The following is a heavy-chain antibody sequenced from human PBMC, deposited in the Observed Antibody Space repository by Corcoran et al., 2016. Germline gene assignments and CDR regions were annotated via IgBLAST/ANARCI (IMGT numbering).Heavy chain of an antibody. CDR3: ARGGRNYGNYVGSFDY. D-gene: IGHD4-17*01. CDR1: GGSVSSNNYY. Sequence: QLQLQESGPGLVKPSETLSLTCTVSGGSVSSNNYYWGWIRQPPGKGLEWIGSGYYSGTTYYNPSLKSRFTISIDTSKIQFSLKVNSVTAADTAVYYCARGGRNYGNYVGSFDYWGQGILVTVSS. V-gene: IGHV4-39*07. CDR2: GYYSGTT. J-gene: IGHJ4*02.